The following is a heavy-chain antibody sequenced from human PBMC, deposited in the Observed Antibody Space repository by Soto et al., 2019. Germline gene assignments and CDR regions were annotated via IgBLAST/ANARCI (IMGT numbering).Heavy chain of an antibody. J-gene: IGHJ3*02. CDR3: ARVWGGAFDI. D-gene: IGHD3-10*01. CDR2: IYYSGST. Sequence: SETLSLTCTVSGGSISSYYWSWIRQPPGKGLEWIGYIYYSGSTNYNPYLKSRVTISVDTSKNQFSLKLSSVTAADTAVYYCARVWGGAFDIWGQGTMVT. CDR1: GGSISSYY. V-gene: IGHV4-59*01.